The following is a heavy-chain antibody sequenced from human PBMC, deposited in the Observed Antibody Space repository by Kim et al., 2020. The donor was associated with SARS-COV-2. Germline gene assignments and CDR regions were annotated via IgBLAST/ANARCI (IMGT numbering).Heavy chain of an antibody. Sequence: PTLKTRVTISVDPSKNPFSLKLSSVTAADTAVYYCARGSRTMVRGVWDDYWGQGTLVTVSS. CDR3: ARGSRTMVRGVWDDY. D-gene: IGHD3-10*01. V-gene: IGHV4-34*13. J-gene: IGHJ4*02.